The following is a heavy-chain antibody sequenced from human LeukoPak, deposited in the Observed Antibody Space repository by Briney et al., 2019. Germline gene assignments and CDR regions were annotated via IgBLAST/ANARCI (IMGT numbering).Heavy chain of an antibody. CDR3: AREDILWGPYGFDI. CDR2: IYHSGST. D-gene: IGHD2-21*01. Sequence: PSETLSLTCAVSGGSISSFYWSWIRQPPGKGLEFIGYIYHSGSTNYNPSLKSRVTISVDTSKNQFSLKLSSVTAADTAVYYCAREDILWGPYGFDIWGQGTMVTVSS. V-gene: IGHV4-59*01. CDR1: GGSISSFY. J-gene: IGHJ3*02.